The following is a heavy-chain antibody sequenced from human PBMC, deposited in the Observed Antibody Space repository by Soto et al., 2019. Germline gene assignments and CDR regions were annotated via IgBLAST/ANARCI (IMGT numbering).Heavy chain of an antibody. D-gene: IGHD3-22*01. Sequence: EVQLVESGGGLVQPGGSLRLCCAGSGFIFSDHYMDWVRQAPGKGLEWVGRIRNKAHSYTTEYAASVKGRFTISRDDSENSLYLQMNSLKAEDTAVYYCARGDSSGRHFDYWGQGTLVTVYS. CDR2: IRNKAHSYTT. CDR3: ARGDSSGRHFDY. J-gene: IGHJ4*02. CDR1: GFIFSDHY. V-gene: IGHV3-72*01.